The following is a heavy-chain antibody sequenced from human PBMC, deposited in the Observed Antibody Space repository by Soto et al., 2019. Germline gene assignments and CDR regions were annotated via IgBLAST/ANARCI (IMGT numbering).Heavy chain of an antibody. CDR3: AKAPYSSGWYSHSATFDY. CDR2: IWYDGSNK. D-gene: IGHD6-19*01. CDR1: GFTFSSYG. J-gene: IGHJ4*02. Sequence: GGSLRLSCAASGFTFSSYGMHWVRQAPGKGLEWVAVIWYDGSNKYYADSVKGRFTISRDNSKNTLYLQMNSLRAEDTAVYYCAKAPYSSGWYSHSATFDYWGQGTLVTVSS. V-gene: IGHV3-30*02.